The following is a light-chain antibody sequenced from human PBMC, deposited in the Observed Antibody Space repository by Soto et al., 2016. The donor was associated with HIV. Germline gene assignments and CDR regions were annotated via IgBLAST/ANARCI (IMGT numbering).Light chain of an antibody. V-gene: IGKV1-5*03. J-gene: IGKJ1*01. Sequence: DIQMTQSPSSVSASVGDRVTITCRASQSISIWVAWYQQKPGKPPKLLIYKASTLEDGVPSRFSGNASGTEFTLTIISLQPDDFATYYCQQYYTYTFGQGTQGGYET. CDR2: KAS. CDR1: QSISIW. CDR3: QQYYTYT.